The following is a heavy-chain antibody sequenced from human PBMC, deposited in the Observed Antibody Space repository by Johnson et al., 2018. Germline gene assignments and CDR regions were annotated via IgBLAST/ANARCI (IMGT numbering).Heavy chain of an antibody. V-gene: IGHV4-59*01. CDR1: GGSISSYY. CDR2: IYYSGST. D-gene: IGHD6-13*01. Sequence: QVQLQESGPGQVKPSETLSLTCTVSGGSISSYYWSWIRPPPGKGLEWIGYIYYSGSTNYNPSLRSRVTISVDTSKNQFSLRLSSVTAADTAVYYCAKVASSSRTGHNAFDIWGQGTMVTVSS. CDR3: AKVASSSRTGHNAFDI. J-gene: IGHJ3*02.